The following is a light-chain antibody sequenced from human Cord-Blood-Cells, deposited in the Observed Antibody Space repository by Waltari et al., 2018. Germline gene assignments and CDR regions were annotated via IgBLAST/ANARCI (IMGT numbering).Light chain of an antibody. CDR2: DAS. Sequence: AIQLTKSPSSLPASVGDRVTITCRASQGISSALAWYQQKPGKAPKLLIYDASSLESGFPSRFSGSGSGTDFTLTISSLQPEDFATYYCQQFNNYPITFGQGTRLEIK. CDR1: QGISSA. V-gene: IGKV1D-13*01. J-gene: IGKJ5*01. CDR3: QQFNNYPIT.